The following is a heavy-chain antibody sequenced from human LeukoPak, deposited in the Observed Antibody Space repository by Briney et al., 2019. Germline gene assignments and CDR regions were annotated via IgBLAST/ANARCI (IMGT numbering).Heavy chain of an antibody. J-gene: IGHJ4*02. V-gene: IGHV4-39*01. Sequence: PSETLSLTCTVSGGSIYSSSYYWGWIRQPPGKGLEWIGSIYFSGGTYYNPSLKSRVTISVDTSKNQFSLKLSSVTAADTAVYFCARQYDYIWGSFYWGQGTLVTVSS. CDR3: ARQYDYIWGSFY. D-gene: IGHD3-16*01. CDR2: IYFSGGT. CDR1: GGSIYSSSYY.